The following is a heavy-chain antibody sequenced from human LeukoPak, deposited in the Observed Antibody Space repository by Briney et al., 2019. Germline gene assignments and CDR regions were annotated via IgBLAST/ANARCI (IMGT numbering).Heavy chain of an antibody. CDR3: ARHAPFMVRGEEFDY. J-gene: IGHJ4*02. V-gene: IGHV4-39*01. CDR2: IYYSGST. Sequence: GSLRLSCAASGFTFSSYAMSWVRQPPGKGLEWIGSIYYSGSTYYNPSLKSRVTISVDTSKNQFSLKLSSVTAADTAVYYCARHAPFMVRGEEFDYWGQGTLVTVSS. CDR1: GFTFSSYA. D-gene: IGHD3-10*01.